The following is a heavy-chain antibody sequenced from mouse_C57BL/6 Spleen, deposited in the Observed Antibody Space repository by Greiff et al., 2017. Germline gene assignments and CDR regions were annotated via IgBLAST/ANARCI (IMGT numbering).Heavy chain of an antibody. CDR3: ARRGGYYDYYAMDY. CDR1: GYAFTNYL. D-gene: IGHD2-3*01. V-gene: IGHV1-54*01. J-gene: IGHJ4*01. Sequence: VQLQQSGAELVRPGTSVKVSCKASGYAFTNYLIEWVKQRPGQGLEWIGVINPGSGGTNYNEKFKGKATLTADKSSSTAYMQRSSLTSEDSAVYFWARRGGYYDYYAMDYWGQGTSVTVST. CDR2: INPGSGGT.